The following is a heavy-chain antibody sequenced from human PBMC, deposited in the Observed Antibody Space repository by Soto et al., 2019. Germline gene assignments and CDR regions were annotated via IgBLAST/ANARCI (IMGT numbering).Heavy chain of an antibody. Sequence: QLVESGGGVVQPGTSLRLSCAASGFTFSDYGMHWIRQAPGKGLEWGAVIWYKGKPKDYPESIKGRFTISRDNSKNTLYLQMNSLRVEDTAVYYCATARGADAGMDVWGQGTKVTVYS. CDR1: GFTFSDYG. CDR3: ATARGADAGMDV. CDR2: IWYKGKPK. J-gene: IGHJ6*02. V-gene: IGHV3-33*01. D-gene: IGHD3-10*01.